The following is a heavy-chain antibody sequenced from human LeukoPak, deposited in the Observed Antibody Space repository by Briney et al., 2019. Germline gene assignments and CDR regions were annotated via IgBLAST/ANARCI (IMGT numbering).Heavy chain of an antibody. D-gene: IGHD6-19*01. Sequence: SETLSLTCTVSGGSISSSSYYWGWIRQPPGKGLEWIGSIYYSGSTYYNPSLKSRVTISVDTSKNQFSLKLSSVTAADTAVYYCARRYSSGWYNYYYYGMDVWGQGTTVTVSS. CDR3: ARRYSSGWYNYYYYGMDV. V-gene: IGHV4-39*01. CDR2: IYYSGST. J-gene: IGHJ6*02. CDR1: GGSISSSSYY.